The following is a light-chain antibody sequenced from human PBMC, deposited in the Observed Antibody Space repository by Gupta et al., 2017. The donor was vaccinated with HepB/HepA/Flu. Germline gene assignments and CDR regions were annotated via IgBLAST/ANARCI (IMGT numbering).Light chain of an antibody. V-gene: IGKV1-27*01. J-gene: IGKJ1*01. CDR1: RGINNF. Sequence: IQITQSPSSLSASVGDRVTITVRASRGINNFLAWYQQKPGKVPKLLIYFASTLQSGVPSRFSGSGSGTDFTLTISSLQPEDVATYYCQKYDGVPRTFGQGTKVAIK. CDR3: QKYDGVPRT. CDR2: FAS.